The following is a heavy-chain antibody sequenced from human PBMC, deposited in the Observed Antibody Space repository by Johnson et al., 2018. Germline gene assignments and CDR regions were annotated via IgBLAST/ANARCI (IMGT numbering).Heavy chain of an antibody. V-gene: IGHV3-72*01. CDR2: IRNKVASYTT. CDR1: GFIFSDHY. CDR3: ARGDFKVR. J-gene: IGHJ4*02. D-gene: IGHD1-1*01. Sequence: EVQLVESGGDLVQXGGSLRLSCAASGFIFSDHYMDWVRQTPGRGVEWVARIRNKVASYTTDYAASVRGRFIISRDDSRNSLYLQMSSLKTEDTAVYYCARGDFKVRWGQGTLVTVSS.